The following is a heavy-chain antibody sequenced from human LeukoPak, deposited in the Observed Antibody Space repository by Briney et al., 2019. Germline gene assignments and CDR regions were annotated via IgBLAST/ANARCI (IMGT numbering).Heavy chain of an antibody. D-gene: IGHD6-13*01. CDR1: GGSFSGYY. CDR2: INHSGST. V-gene: IGHV4-34*01. CDR3: ARRFWYSSTRAFDY. J-gene: IGHJ4*02. Sequence: ASETLSLTCAVYGGSFSGYYWSWIRQPPGKGLEWIGEINHSGSTNYNPSLKSRVTISVDTSKNQFSLKLSSVTAADTAVYYCARRFWYSSTRAFDYWGQGTLVTVSS.